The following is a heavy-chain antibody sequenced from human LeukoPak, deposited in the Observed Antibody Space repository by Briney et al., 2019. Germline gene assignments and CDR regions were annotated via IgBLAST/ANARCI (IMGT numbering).Heavy chain of an antibody. Sequence: GASVKVSCKASGYTFTSYDINWVRQATGQGLEWMGWMNPNSGNTGYAQKFQGRVTMTRNTSISTAYMELSSLRSEDTAVYYCARGWATITSLYYGMDVWGQGTTVTVSS. CDR3: ARGWATITSLYYGMDV. V-gene: IGHV1-8*01. CDR2: MNPNSGNT. CDR1: GYTFTSYD. J-gene: IGHJ6*02. D-gene: IGHD5-12*01.